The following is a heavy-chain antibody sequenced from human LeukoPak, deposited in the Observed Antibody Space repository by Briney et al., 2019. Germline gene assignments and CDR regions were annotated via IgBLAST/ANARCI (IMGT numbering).Heavy chain of an antibody. Sequence: QPGGSLRLSCAASAFTFRTYGIHWVRQAPGKGLEWVTVKSSDGRYKYYAGFVKGRFTISRDNSRNTLYLQMNSLTTEDTALYYCARVSTLGYSYGNFDYWGQGTLVTVSS. V-gene: IGHV3-30*03. J-gene: IGHJ4*02. CDR1: AFTFRTYG. CDR2: KSSDGRYK. D-gene: IGHD5-18*01. CDR3: ARVSTLGYSYGNFDY.